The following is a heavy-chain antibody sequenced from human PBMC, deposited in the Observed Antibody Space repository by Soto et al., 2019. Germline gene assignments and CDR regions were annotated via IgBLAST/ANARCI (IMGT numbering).Heavy chain of an antibody. CDR2: ISGSGGST. Sequence: EVQLLESGGGLVQPGGSLRLSCAASGFTFSSYAMSWVRQAPGKGLEWVSAISGSGGSTYYADSVQGRFTISRDNSKNTLFLQTNSLRAEDTAIYYCAKAAGTTVTYYFDYWGQGTLVTVSS. CDR1: GFTFSSYA. CDR3: AKAAGTTVTYYFDY. V-gene: IGHV3-23*01. J-gene: IGHJ4*02. D-gene: IGHD4-17*01.